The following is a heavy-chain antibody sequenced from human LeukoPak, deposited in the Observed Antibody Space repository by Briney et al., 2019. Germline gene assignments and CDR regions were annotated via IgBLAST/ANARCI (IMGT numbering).Heavy chain of an antibody. Sequence: ASVKVSSKASGYTFTSYGISWVRQAPGQGLEWMGWISAYNGNTNYAQKLQGRVTMTRNTSISTAYMELSSLRSEDTAVYYCASINPYSSGWYRDYWGQGTLVTVSS. D-gene: IGHD6-19*01. J-gene: IGHJ4*02. CDR3: ASINPYSSGWYRDY. CDR2: ISAYNGNT. V-gene: IGHV1-18*01. CDR1: GYTFTSYG.